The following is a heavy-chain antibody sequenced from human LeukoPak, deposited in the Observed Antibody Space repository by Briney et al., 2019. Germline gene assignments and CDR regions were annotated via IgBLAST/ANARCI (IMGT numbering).Heavy chain of an antibody. CDR1: GFTFSSYS. CDR2: ISSSSSYI. J-gene: IGHJ4*02. D-gene: IGHD3-22*01. V-gene: IGHV3-21*01. Sequence: GVLRLSCAASGFTFSSYSMNWVRQAPGKGLEWVSSISSSSSYIYYADSVKGRFTISRDNAKNPLYLQMNSLRAEDTAVYYCAREYDSNGYYPMGVADYWGQGTLVTVSS. CDR3: AREYDSNGYYPMGVADY.